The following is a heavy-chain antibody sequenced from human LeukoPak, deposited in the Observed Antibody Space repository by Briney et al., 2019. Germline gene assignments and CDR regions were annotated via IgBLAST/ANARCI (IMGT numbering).Heavy chain of an antibody. V-gene: IGHV4-59*12. CDR1: GGSISSYY. CDR2: IYYSGST. CDR3: ARDTYNYGSSAYYFDY. J-gene: IGHJ4*02. Sequence: PSETLSLTCTVSGGSISSYYWSWIRQPPGKGLEWIGYIYYSGSTNYNPSLKSRGTISVDTSKNQFSLKLSSVTAADTAVYYCARDTYNYGSSAYYFDYWGQGTLVTVSS. D-gene: IGHD5-18*01.